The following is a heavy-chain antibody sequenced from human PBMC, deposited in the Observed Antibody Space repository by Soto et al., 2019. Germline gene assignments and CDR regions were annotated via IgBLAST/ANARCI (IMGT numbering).Heavy chain of an antibody. CDR1: GGSISSYY. CDR3: ASMGYHYGSGSYPLDY. V-gene: IGHV4-59*08. CDR2: IYNSGST. D-gene: IGHD3-10*01. Sequence: QVQLQESGPGLVKPSETLSLTCTVSGGSISSYYWTWIRQPPGKGLEWIGFIYNSGSTHYKPSLRSRVTISVDMSMIQFSLKLSSVTAADTAVYYCASMGYHYGSGSYPLDYWGQGTLGTVSS. J-gene: IGHJ4*02.